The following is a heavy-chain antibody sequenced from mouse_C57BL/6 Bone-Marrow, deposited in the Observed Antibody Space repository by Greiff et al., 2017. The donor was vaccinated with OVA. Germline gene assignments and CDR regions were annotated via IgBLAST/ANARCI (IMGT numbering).Heavy chain of an antibody. Sequence: VQLQQSGAELARPGASVKLSCKASGYTFTSYGISWVKQRTGQGLAWIGELYPRSGNTYYNEKFEGQATLTADKSSSTAYMELRSLTAEDAAVYCRANRAAQATRDAMDYWGQGTSVTVAA. J-gene: IGHJ4*01. CDR3: ANRAAQATRDAMDY. CDR2: LYPRSGNT. D-gene: IGHD3-2*02. V-gene: IGHV1-81*01. CDR1: GYTFTSYG.